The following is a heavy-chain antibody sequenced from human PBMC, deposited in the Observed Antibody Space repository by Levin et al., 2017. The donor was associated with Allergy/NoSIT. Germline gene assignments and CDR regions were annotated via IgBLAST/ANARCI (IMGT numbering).Heavy chain of an antibody. J-gene: IGHJ4*02. CDR2: IYWDDDK. CDR3: ANRTSENICDY. V-gene: IGHV2-5*02. CDR1: GFSLSTNGVG. Sequence: SGPTLVKPTQTLTLTCTFSGFSLSTNGVGVGWIRQPPGKALEWLALIYWDDDKRYSPSLERRLTITKDTSKNQVVRTMTNMDPVDTATYYCANRTSENICDYGGQGTLVTVSS. D-gene: IGHD2-2*01.